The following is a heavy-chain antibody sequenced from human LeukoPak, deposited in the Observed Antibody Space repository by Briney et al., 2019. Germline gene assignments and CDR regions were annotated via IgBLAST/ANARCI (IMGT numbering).Heavy chain of an antibody. CDR3: ARGKYYGSGSPFDY. CDR1: GFTFSSYA. Sequence: GGSLRLSCAASGFTFSSYAMSWVRQAPGKGLEWVSAISGSGGSTYYADSVKGRFTISRDNAKNSLYLQMNSLRDEDTAVYYCARGKYYGSGSPFDYWGQGTLVTVSS. CDR2: ISGSGGST. J-gene: IGHJ4*02. V-gene: IGHV3-23*01. D-gene: IGHD3-10*01.